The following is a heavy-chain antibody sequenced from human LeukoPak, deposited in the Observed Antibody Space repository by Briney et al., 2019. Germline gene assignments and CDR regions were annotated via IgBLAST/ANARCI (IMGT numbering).Heavy chain of an antibody. CDR1: GGSFSGYY. Sequence: PSETLSLTCAVYGGSFSGYYWSWIRQPPGKGLEWIGEINHSGSTNYNPSLKSRVTISVDTSKNQFSLKLSSVTAADTAVYYCARGGLLRYFRRAPNWFDPWGQGTLVTVSS. CDR2: INHSGST. J-gene: IGHJ5*02. CDR3: ARGGLLRYFRRAPNWFDP. D-gene: IGHD3-9*01. V-gene: IGHV4-34*01.